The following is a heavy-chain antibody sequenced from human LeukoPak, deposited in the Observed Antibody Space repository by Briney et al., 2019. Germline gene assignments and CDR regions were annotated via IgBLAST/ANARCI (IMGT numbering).Heavy chain of an antibody. CDR3: WGSGYYPVFDY. J-gene: IGHJ4*02. CDR2: INHSGST. CDR1: GGSFSGYY. D-gene: IGHD3-22*01. Sequence: SETLSLTCAVYGGSFSGYYWSWIRQPPGKGLEWIGEINHSGSTNYNPSLKSRVTISVDTSKNQFSLKLSSVTAADTAVYYCWGSGYYPVFDYWGQGTLVTVSS. V-gene: IGHV4-34*03.